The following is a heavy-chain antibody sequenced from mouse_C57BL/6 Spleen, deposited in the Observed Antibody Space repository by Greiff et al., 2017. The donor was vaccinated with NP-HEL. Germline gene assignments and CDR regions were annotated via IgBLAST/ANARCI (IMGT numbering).Heavy chain of an antibody. J-gene: IGHJ4*01. Sequence: ESGPGLVKPSQSLSLTCSVTGYSITSGYYWNWIRQFPGNKLEWMGYISYDGSNNYNPSLKNRISITRDTSKNQFFLKLNSVTTEDTATYYCARDHSNYAMDYWGQGTSVTVSS. CDR1: GYSITSGYY. CDR3: ARDHSNYAMDY. CDR2: ISYDGSN. D-gene: IGHD2-5*01. V-gene: IGHV3-6*01.